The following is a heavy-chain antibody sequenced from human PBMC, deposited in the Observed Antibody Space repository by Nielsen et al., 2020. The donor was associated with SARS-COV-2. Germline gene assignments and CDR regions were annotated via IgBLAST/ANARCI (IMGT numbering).Heavy chain of an antibody. CDR3: VRGARQQEPL. Sequence: GESLKISCAASGFTFSSYSMNWVRQAPGKGLEWVSSISSSSSYIYYADSVKGRFTISRDNAKNALYLQMDSLRDEDTAVYYCVRGARQQEPLWGQGTRVTVSS. D-gene: IGHD6-13*01. CDR1: GFTFSSYS. J-gene: IGHJ4*02. V-gene: IGHV3-21*01. CDR2: ISSSSSYI.